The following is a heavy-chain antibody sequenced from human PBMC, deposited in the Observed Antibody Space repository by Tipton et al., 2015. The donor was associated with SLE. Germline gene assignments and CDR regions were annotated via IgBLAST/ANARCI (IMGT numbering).Heavy chain of an antibody. D-gene: IGHD2-21*01. CDR3: ARLGDWYFYYYTYV. CDR2: ISGYNGNT. CDR1: GYTFTSYC. Sequence: QSGPEVKKPGASVKVSCKASGYTFTSYCITWVRQAPGQGLEWMGWISGYNGNTNYAQKLQGRVTMTTDTSTSTAYMELRSLRSDDTAVYYCARLGDWYFYYYTYVWGKGTTVTVSS. J-gene: IGHJ6*03. V-gene: IGHV1-18*01.